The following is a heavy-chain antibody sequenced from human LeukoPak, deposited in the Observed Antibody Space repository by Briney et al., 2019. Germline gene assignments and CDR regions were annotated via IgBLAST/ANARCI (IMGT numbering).Heavy chain of an antibody. V-gene: IGHV1-8*01. CDR1: GYTFTSYD. Sequence: ASVKVSCKASGYTFTSYDINWVRQATGQGLEWMGWMNPNSGNTGYAQKFQGRVTMTRNTSISTAYMWLRSLRSEDTAVYYSARAEGGGYSSSSGGYYMDVWGKGTTVTVSS. CDR3: ARAEGGGYSSSSGGYYMDV. D-gene: IGHD6-6*01. J-gene: IGHJ6*03. CDR2: MNPNSGNT.